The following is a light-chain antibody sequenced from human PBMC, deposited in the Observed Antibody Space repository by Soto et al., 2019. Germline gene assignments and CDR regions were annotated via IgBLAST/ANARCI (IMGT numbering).Light chain of an antibody. CDR3: QQHDNGWA. Sequence: EIVMTQSPATLSVSPGERATLSCRASQSVSSNLARYQQKPGQSPRLLIYGASTRATGIPARFSGSGSGTEFTLTISSLQSEDFAAYYCQQHDNGWAFGQGTKVDIK. J-gene: IGKJ1*01. CDR2: GAS. V-gene: IGKV3-15*01. CDR1: QSVSSN.